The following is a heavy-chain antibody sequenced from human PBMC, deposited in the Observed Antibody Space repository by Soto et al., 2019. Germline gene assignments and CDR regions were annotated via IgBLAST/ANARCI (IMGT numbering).Heavy chain of an antibody. J-gene: IGHJ6*02. CDR2: ISPYNGSA. Sequence: QVQLVQSGSEVRKPGASVKVSCRTSGYTFISYGISWVRQAPGQGLEWMGRISPYNGSAKYAHKFQGRVTLTTDTSTNTAYMEMTSLRSDDTAVYYCARDLIMRFQWGLVSAPQYSYFGMEVWGQGTTVTVSS. V-gene: IGHV1-18*01. D-gene: IGHD2-21*02. CDR1: GYTFISYG. CDR3: ARDLIMRFQWGLVSAPQYSYFGMEV.